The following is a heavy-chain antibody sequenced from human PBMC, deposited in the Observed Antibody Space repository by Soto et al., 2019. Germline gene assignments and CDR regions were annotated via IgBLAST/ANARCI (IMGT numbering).Heavy chain of an antibody. J-gene: IGHJ6*02. D-gene: IGHD2-2*01. CDR3: ARDQNIVVVPAADYYYYGMDV. V-gene: IGHV1-2*02. CDR1: GYTFTGYY. Sequence: ASVKVSCKASGYTFTGYYMHWVRQAPGQGLEWMGWINPNSGGTNYAQKFQGRVTMTRDTSISTAYMELSRLRSDDTAMYYCARDQNIVVVPAADYYYYGMDVWGQGTTVTVSS. CDR2: INPNSGGT.